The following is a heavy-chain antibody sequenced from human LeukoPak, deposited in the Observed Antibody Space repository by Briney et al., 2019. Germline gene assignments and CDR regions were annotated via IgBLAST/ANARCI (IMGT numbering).Heavy chain of an antibody. CDR2: IYHSGST. J-gene: IGHJ4*02. CDR1: GYSISSGYY. CDR3: ARLQMVRGVRVDY. V-gene: IGHV4-38-2*02. Sequence: SETLCLTCTVSGYSISSGYYWGWIRQPPGKGLEWIGSIYHSGSTYYNPSLKSRVTISVDTSKNQFSLKLSSVTAADTAVYYCARLQMVRGVRVDYWGQGTLVTVSS. D-gene: IGHD3-10*01.